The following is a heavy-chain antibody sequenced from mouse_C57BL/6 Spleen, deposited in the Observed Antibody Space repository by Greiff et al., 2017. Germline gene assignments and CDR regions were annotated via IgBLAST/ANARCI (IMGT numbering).Heavy chain of an antibody. CDR1: GFNIKDDY. CDR2: IDPENGDT. J-gene: IGHJ2*01. CDR3: TTLRGDD. D-gene: IGHD1-1*01. V-gene: IGHV14-4*01. Sequence: VQLQQSGAELVRPGASVKLSCTASGFNIKDDYMHWVKQRPEQGLEWIGWIDPENGDTEYASKFQSKATITADTSSNTAYLQLSSLTSEDTAVYYCTTLRGDDWGQGTTLTVSS.